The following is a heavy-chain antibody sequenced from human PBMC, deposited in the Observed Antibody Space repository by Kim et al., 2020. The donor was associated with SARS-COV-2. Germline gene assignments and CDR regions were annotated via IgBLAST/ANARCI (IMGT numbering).Heavy chain of an antibody. V-gene: IGHV3-11*05. CDR3: ARVGYDYVWGSYRDYYYYYGMDV. D-gene: IGHD3-16*02. CDR1: GFTFSDYY. J-gene: IGHJ6*02. Sequence: GGSLRLSCAASGFTFSDYYKSWIRQAPGKGLEWVSYISSSSSYTNYADSVKGRFTISRYNAKNSLYLHMNSLRAEDTAVYYCARVGYDYVWGSYRDYYYYYGMDVWGQGTPVPVSS. CDR2: ISSSSSYT.